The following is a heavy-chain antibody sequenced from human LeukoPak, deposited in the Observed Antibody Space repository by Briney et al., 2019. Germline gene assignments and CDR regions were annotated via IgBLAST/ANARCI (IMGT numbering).Heavy chain of an antibody. Sequence: ASVKVSCKASGYTFTGHYMNWVRQAPGQGLEWMGWINTNTGNPTYAQGFTGRFVFSLDTSVSTAYLQISSLKAEDTAVYYCARSVTPQYFQHWGQGTLVTVSS. D-gene: IGHD4-17*01. CDR3: ARSVTPQYFQH. CDR1: GYTFTGHY. CDR2: INTNTGNP. V-gene: IGHV7-4-1*02. J-gene: IGHJ1*01.